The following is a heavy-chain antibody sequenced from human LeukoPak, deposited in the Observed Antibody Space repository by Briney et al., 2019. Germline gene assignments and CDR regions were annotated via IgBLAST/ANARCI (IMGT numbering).Heavy chain of an antibody. J-gene: IGHJ4*02. CDR2: ISRTSSET. CDR1: GFSFSSYS. V-gene: IGHV3-48*01. Sequence: GGSLRLSCAASGFSFSSYSMNWVRQAPGKGLEWVSYISRTSSETFYTDSVKGRFTISRDNAKKSLYLQMNSLRAEDTAVYYCAKGRVAARPNYFDYWGQGTLVTVSS. D-gene: IGHD6-6*01. CDR3: AKGRVAARPNYFDY.